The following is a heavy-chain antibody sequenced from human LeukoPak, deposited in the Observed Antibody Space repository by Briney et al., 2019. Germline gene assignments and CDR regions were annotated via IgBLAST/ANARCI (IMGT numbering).Heavy chain of an antibody. Sequence: SQTLSLTCAISGDSVSSNSAAWNWIRQSPSRGLEWLGRTYYRSKWYNDYAISVKSRITINPDTSKNQFSLQLNSVTPEDTAVYYCARAGYSSGWEGGNFDYWGQGTLVTVSS. CDR2: TYYRSKWYN. CDR1: GDSVSSNSAA. V-gene: IGHV6-1*01. CDR3: ARAGYSSGWEGGNFDY. D-gene: IGHD6-19*01. J-gene: IGHJ4*02.